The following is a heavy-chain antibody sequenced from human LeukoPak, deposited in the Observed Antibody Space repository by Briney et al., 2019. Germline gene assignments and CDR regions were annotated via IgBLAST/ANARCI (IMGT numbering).Heavy chain of an antibody. CDR1: GYSFTNYW. Sequence: GESLKISCKGSGYSFTNYWIGWVRQMPGKGLEWMGIIFPGDSDIKYGPSFQGQVTISADKSISTAYLQWSSLKASDTAMYYCARRAAAGTMDYWGQGTLVTVSS. CDR2: IFPGDSDI. V-gene: IGHV5-51*01. J-gene: IGHJ4*02. D-gene: IGHD6-13*01. CDR3: ARRAAAGTMDY.